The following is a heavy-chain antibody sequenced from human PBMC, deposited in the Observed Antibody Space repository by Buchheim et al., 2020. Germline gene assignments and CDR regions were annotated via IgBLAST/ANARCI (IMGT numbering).Heavy chain of an antibody. J-gene: IGHJ5*02. CDR1: GFTFGNSW. CDR2: SDRDGSSA. V-gene: IGHV3-74*01. CDR3: ASDVPHNLFDP. Sequence: EVQLVESGGGLVQPGGSLRLSCVASGFTFGNSWMHWVRQAPGKGLLWVSRSDRDGSSAFSADSVKGRFTMSRDNGKNTLYLQMNSLRDEYTAVYYYASDVPHNLFDPWGQGTL.